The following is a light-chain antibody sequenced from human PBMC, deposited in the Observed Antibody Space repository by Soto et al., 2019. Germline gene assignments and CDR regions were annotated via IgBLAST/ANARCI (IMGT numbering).Light chain of an antibody. CDR2: DVS. Sequence: QSVLTQPASGSGSPGQSITLSCTGTSSDVGGYNYVSWYQQHPGKAPKLMIYDVSNRPSGVSNRFSGSKSGNTASLTISGLQAEDEADYYCSSYTRTSTVIFGGGTKLTVL. CDR1: SSDVGGYNY. J-gene: IGLJ2*01. CDR3: SSYTRTSTVI. V-gene: IGLV2-14*03.